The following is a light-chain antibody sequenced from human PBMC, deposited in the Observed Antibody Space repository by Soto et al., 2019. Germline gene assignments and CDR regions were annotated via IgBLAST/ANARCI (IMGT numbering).Light chain of an antibody. CDR2: DTS. V-gene: IGKV3D-15*01. CDR1: QSVNKY. J-gene: IGKJ5*01. Sequence: IVLTQSPATPSLSPGEGATLSCRASQSVNKYLAWFQQNLGQPPRLLVYDTSNRATGIPPRFSGSGSGTELTLTISSLQSEDFAVYYCQQYDTWPITCGQGTRLEI. CDR3: QQYDTWPIT.